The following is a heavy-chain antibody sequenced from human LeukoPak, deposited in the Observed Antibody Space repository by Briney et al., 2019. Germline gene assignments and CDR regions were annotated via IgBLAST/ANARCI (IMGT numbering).Heavy chain of an antibody. V-gene: IGHV4-39*01. Sequence: SETLSLTCTVSGGSISSSSYYWGWIRQPPGKGLEWIGSIYYGGSTYYNPSLKSRVTISVDTSKNQFSLKLSSVTAADTAVYYCARHRSKYQLLLVWFDPWGQGTLVTVSS. D-gene: IGHD2-2*01. CDR1: GGSISSSSYY. CDR3: ARHRSKYQLLLVWFDP. J-gene: IGHJ5*02. CDR2: IYYGGST.